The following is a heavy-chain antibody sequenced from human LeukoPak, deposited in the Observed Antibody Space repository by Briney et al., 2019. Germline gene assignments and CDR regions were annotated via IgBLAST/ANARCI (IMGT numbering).Heavy chain of an antibody. CDR2: INHSGST. CDR1: GGSFSGYY. CDR3: ARGRYSSSDY. D-gene: IGHD6-6*01. J-gene: IGHJ4*02. V-gene: IGHV4-34*01. Sequence: SETLSLTCAVYGGSFSGYYWSWIRQPPGKGLEWIGEINHSGSTNYNPSLKSRVTISVDTSKNQFSLKLSSMTAADTAVYYCARGRYSSSDYWGQGTLVTVSS.